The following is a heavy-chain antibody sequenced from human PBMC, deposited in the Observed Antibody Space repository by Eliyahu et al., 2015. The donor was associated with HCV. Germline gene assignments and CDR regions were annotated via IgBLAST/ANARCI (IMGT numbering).Heavy chain of an antibody. CDR2: ISYDGSNK. CDR3: ARESYPGFGDY. J-gene: IGHJ4*02. V-gene: IGHV3-30*04. Sequence: QVQLVESGGGVVQPGRSLRLSCAASGFTFXXYAMHWVRQAPGKGLEWVAVISYDGSNKYYADSVKGRFTISRDNSKNTLYLQMNSLRAEDTAVYYCARESYPGFGDYWGQGTLVTVSS. D-gene: IGHD3-10*01. CDR1: GFTFXXYA.